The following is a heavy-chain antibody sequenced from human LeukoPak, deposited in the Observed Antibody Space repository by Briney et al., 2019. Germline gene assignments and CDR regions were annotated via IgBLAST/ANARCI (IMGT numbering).Heavy chain of an antibody. V-gene: IGHV4-59*08. CDR1: GGSISPYY. Sequence: SETLSLTCTVSGGSISPYYWSWIRQPPGKGLEWIGYIYYSGSTNYNPFLNSRVTISVDTSKNQFSLKLSSMTAADAAVYYCARHGGGGESYPRVFDYWGRGNLVTVSS. CDR2: IYYSGST. CDR3: ARHGGGGESYPRVFDY. D-gene: IGHD1-26*01. J-gene: IGHJ4*02.